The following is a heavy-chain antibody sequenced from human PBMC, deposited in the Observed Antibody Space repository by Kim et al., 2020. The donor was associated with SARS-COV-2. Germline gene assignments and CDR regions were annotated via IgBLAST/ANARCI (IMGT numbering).Heavy chain of an antibody. CDR2: IYHSGST. Sequence: SETLSLTCAVSGGSISSGGYSWSWIRQPPGKGLEWIGYIYHSGSTYYNPSLKSRVTISVDRSKNQFSLKLSSVTAADTAVYYCARGGAGPIAVANFDYWGQGTLVTVSS. D-gene: IGHD6-19*01. J-gene: IGHJ4*02. CDR3: ARGGAGPIAVANFDY. V-gene: IGHV4-30-2*01. CDR1: GGSISSGGYS.